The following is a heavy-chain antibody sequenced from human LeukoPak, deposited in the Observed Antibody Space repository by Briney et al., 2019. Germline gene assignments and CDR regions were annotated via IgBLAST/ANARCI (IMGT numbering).Heavy chain of an antibody. CDR1: GFTFSSYA. V-gene: IGHV3-23*01. D-gene: IGHD5-12*01. CDR2: ISGSGGST. Sequence: GGSLRLSCAASGFTFSSYAMSWVRQAPGKGLEWVSAISGSGGSTYYADSVKGRFTISRDNSKNTLYLQMNSLRAEDTAVYYCARDDGSEGGSDYFDYWGQGTLVTVSS. J-gene: IGHJ4*02. CDR3: ARDDGSEGGSDYFDY.